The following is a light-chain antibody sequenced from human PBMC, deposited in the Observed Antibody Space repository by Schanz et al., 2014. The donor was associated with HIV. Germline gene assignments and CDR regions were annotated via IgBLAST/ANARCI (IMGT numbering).Light chain of an antibody. CDR2: DVN. CDR3: SSYTTSGSLV. J-gene: IGLJ3*02. V-gene: IGLV2-14*03. Sequence: QSALTQPASVSGSPGQSITISCTGTSSDVGVYNYPPWYQHHPGKAPKLMIYDVNNRPSGASNRFSGSKSGNTASLTISGLQAEDEADYYCSSYTTSGSLVFGGGTKLTVL. CDR1: SSDVGVYNY.